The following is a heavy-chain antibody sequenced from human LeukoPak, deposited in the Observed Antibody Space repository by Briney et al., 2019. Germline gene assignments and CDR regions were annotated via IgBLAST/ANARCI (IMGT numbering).Heavy chain of an antibody. CDR2: IKQDGSEK. CDR3: VADSGGSRY. V-gene: IGHV3-7*01. J-gene: IGHJ4*02. D-gene: IGHD2-15*01. CDR1: GFTFSIYW. Sequence: PGGSLRLSCAASGFTFSIYWMSWDRQAPGKGLEWVANIKQDGSEKYYVDSVKGRFTISRDNAKNSLYLQMNSLRAEDTAVYYCVADSGGSRYWGQGTLVTVSS.